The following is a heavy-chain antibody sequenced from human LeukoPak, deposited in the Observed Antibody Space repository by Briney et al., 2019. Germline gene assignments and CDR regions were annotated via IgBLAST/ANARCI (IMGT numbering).Heavy chain of an antibody. J-gene: IGHJ4*02. V-gene: IGHV4-59*08. CDR1: GGSISSYY. CDR3: ARHEGDTAMAAFDY. Sequence: SETLSLTCTVSGGSISSYYWSWIRQPPGKGLEWIGYIYYSGSTNYNPSLKSRVTISVDTSKNQFSLKLSSVTAADTAVYYCARHEGDTAMAAFDYWGQGTLVTVSS. D-gene: IGHD5-18*01. CDR2: IYYSGST.